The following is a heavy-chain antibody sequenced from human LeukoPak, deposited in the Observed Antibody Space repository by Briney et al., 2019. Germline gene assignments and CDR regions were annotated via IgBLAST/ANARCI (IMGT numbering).Heavy chain of an antibody. CDR2: ISAYNGYT. V-gene: IGHV1-18*01. Sequence: ASVKVSCKGSGYSFSSYGMHWVRQAPGQGLEWMGWISAYNGYTNYAQKFQGRVTMTTDTSTSTGYMELRSLRSDDTAVYYCARDQGRFSGGYYPNWFDPWGQGTLVTVSS. J-gene: IGHJ5*02. D-gene: IGHD3-22*01. CDR3: ARDQGRFSGGYYPNWFDP. CDR1: GYSFSSYG.